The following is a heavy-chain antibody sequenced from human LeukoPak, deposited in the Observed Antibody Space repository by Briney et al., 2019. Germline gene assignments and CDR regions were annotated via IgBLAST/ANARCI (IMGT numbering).Heavy chain of an antibody. CDR3: ARRLTQYDCFDP. CDR1: GDSVSSNSVT. Sequence: SQTLSLTRAISGDSVSSNSVTWNWIRQSPSRGLEWLGRTYYRSTWYNDYAVSVRGRITVNPDTSKNQFSLHLNSVTPEDTAVYYCARRLTQYDCFDPWGQGILDTVSS. J-gene: IGHJ5*02. V-gene: IGHV6-1*01. D-gene: IGHD2-2*01. CDR2: TYYRSTWYN.